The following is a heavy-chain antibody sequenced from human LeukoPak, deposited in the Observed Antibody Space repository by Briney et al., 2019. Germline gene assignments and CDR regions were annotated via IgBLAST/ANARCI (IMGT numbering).Heavy chain of an antibody. Sequence: GGSLRLSCAASGFTFSDYYVSWIRQAPGKGLEWVSYISSSGSTIYYADSVKGRFTISRDNAKNSLYLQMNSLRAEDTAVYYCARDSSYYYDSSGYFDYWGQGTLVTVSS. D-gene: IGHD3-22*01. V-gene: IGHV3-11*01. CDR3: ARDSSYYYDSSGYFDY. CDR2: ISSSGSTI. CDR1: GFTFSDYY. J-gene: IGHJ4*02.